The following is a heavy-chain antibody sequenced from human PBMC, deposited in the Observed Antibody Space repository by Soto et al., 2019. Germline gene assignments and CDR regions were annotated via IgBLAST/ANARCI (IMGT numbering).Heavy chain of an antibody. V-gene: IGHV3-23*01. Sequence: DVHLLESGGGLVQPGGSLRLSCAASGFTFSSYAMGWVRQAPGEGLEWVSSIGGSGSYTYYADSVKGRFTISRDNFKSTLYMQMNSLRAEDTAVYYCAKDNLAPNSNGWAIRCDPWGQGTLVTVSS. J-gene: IGHJ5*02. D-gene: IGHD6-25*01. CDR2: IGGSGSYT. CDR1: GFTFSSYA. CDR3: AKDNLAPNSNGWAIRCDP.